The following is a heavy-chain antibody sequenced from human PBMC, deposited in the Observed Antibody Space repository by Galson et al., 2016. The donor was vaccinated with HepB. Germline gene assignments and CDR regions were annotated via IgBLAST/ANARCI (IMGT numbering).Heavy chain of an antibody. CDR2: IWYDGSSK. Sequence: SLRLSCAASGFTFSNYAMHWFRQAPAKGLEWVAVIWYDGSSKYYIDSVKGRFTIPRDNSKNTLNLQMSSLRAEDTAVYYCAKVATPNRNYENWFDSWGQGTLVTVSS. V-gene: IGHV3-33*06. D-gene: IGHD4-11*01. CDR3: AKVATPNRNYENWFDS. J-gene: IGHJ5*01. CDR1: GFTFSNYA.